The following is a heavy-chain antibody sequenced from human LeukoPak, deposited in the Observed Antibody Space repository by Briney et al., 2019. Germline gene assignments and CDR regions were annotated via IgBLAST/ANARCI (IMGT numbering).Heavy chain of an antibody. D-gene: IGHD3-3*01. CDR2: FDPEDGET. CDR3: ATNSALRFLDPG. V-gene: IGHV1-24*01. CDR1: GYTLTELS. Sequence: ASVKVSCKVSGYTLTELSMHWVRQAPGKGLEWMGGFDPEDGETIYAQKFQGRVTMTEDTSTDTAYMELSSLRSEDTAVYYCATNSALRFLDPGWGQGTLVTVSS. J-gene: IGHJ4*02.